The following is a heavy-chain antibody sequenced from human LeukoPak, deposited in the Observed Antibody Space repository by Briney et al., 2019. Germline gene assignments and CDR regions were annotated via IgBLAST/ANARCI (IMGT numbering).Heavy chain of an antibody. CDR3: ARDGPELRYSSPYNWFDP. CDR1: GGSISSSSYY. CDR2: IYYSGST. J-gene: IGHJ5*02. Sequence: SETLSLTCTVSGGSISSSSYYWGWVRQPPGKGLEWIGSIYYSGSTYYNPSLKSRVTISVDTSKNQFSLKLSSVTAADTAVYYCARDGPELRYSSPYNWFDPWGQGTLVTVSS. V-gene: IGHV4-39*07. D-gene: IGHD3-9*01.